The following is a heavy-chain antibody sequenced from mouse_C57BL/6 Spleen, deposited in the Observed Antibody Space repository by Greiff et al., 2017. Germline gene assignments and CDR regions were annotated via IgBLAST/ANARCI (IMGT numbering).Heavy chain of an antibody. J-gene: IGHJ4*01. CDR2: ISNGGGST. Sequence: EVKVEESGGGLVQPGGSLKLSCAASGFTFSDYYMYWVRQTPEKRLEWVAYISNGGGSTYYPDTVKGRFTISRDNAKNTLYLQMSRLKSEDTAMYYCARRHYGKDYYAMDYWGQGTSVTVSS. CDR3: ARRHYGKDYYAMDY. D-gene: IGHD2-1*01. V-gene: IGHV5-12*01. CDR1: GFTFSDYY.